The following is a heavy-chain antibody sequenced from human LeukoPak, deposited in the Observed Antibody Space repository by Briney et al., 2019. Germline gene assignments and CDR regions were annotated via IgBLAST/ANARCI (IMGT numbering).Heavy chain of an antibody. CDR3: ARGVLYSSGWYSPLDY. CDR2: ISYDGTNK. D-gene: IGHD6-19*01. V-gene: IGHV3-30*03. CDR1: GFTFGSYG. Sequence: GGSLRLSCAASGFTFGSYGMHWVRQAPGKGLEWVAVISYDGTNKYYADSVKGRFTISRDSSKNTLYLQMNSLRPEDTAVYYCARGVLYSSGWYSPLDYWAREPWSPSPQ. J-gene: IGHJ4*02.